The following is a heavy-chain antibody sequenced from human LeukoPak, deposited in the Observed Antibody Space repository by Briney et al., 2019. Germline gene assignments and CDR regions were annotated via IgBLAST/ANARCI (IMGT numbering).Heavy chain of an antibody. CDR2: ISGSGGST. CDR1: GFTFSSYA. V-gene: IGHV3-23*01. D-gene: IGHD1-26*01. Sequence: GGSLRLSCAASGFTFSSYAMSWVRQAPGKGLEWVSAISGSGGSTYYADSVKGQFTISRDNSKNTLYLQMDSLRAEDTAVYYCAKDLWVVGAVFDYWGQGTLVTVSS. CDR3: AKDLWVVGAVFDY. J-gene: IGHJ4*02.